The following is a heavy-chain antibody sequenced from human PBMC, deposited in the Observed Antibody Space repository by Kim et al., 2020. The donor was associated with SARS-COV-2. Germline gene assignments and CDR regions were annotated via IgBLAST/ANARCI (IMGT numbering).Heavy chain of an antibody. CDR1: GFTFNAYD. Sequence: GGSLRLSCAASGFTFNAYDMHWVRQAPGKGLEWVSYISTTAVNIYYADSVKGRYTVARDNAKNSLYLQMNSLRAEDTATYYCARGNLVVAPGWFDPWGQGTLVTVSS. CDR2: ISTTAVNI. J-gene: IGHJ5*02. CDR3: ARGNLVVAPGWFDP. V-gene: IGHV3-48*03. D-gene: IGHD3-22*01.